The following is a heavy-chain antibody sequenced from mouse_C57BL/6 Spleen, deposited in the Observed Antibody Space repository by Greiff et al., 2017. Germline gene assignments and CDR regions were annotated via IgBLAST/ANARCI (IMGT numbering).Heavy chain of an antibody. J-gene: IGHJ2*01. Sequence: QVQLQQPGAELVKPGASVKLSCKASGYTFTSYWMHWVKQRPGQGLEWIGMIHPNSGSTNYNEKFKSKATLTVDKSSSPAYMQLSSLTSEDSAVYYCANDYGSSYVGYWGQGTTLTVSS. CDR1: GYTFTSYW. CDR2: IHPNSGST. V-gene: IGHV1-64*01. CDR3: ANDYGSSYVGY. D-gene: IGHD1-1*01.